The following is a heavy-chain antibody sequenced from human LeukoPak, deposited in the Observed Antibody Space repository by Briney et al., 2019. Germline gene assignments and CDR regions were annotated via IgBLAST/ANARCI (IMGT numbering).Heavy chain of an antibody. CDR1: GDSISDYY. J-gene: IGHJ4*02. Sequence: SGTLSLTCTVSGDSISDYYWSWLGQSPRKGLEYIGFLSYTGNTNYNPSLKSRVTISVDTSKNQFSLKLSSVTAADTAVYYCAREADWGSFFDYWGQGTLVTVSS. CDR2: LSYTGNT. CDR3: AREADWGSFFDY. D-gene: IGHD3-9*01. V-gene: IGHV4-59*01.